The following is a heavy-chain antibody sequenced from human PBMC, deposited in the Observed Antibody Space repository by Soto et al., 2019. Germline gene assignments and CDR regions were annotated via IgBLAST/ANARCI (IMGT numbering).Heavy chain of an antibody. CDR1: GGSFSGYY. V-gene: IGHV4-34*01. D-gene: IGHD1-26*01. J-gene: IGHJ6*02. Sequence: SETLSPTCAVYGGSFSGYYWSWIRQPPGKGLEWIGEINHSGSTNYNPSLKSRVTISVDTSKNQFSLKLSSVTAADTAVYYCASAGVGATTLYYYYGMDVWGQGTTVTVSS. CDR2: INHSGST. CDR3: ASAGVGATTLYYYYGMDV.